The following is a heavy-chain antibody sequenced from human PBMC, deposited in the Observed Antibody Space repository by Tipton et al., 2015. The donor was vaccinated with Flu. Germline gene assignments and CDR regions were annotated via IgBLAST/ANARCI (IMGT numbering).Heavy chain of an antibody. CDR3: AREDSREYCGGDCYSPFDP. V-gene: IGHV1-18*01. CDR1: GYTFTSYG. CDR2: ISAYNGNT. Sequence: QLVQSGAEVKKPGASVKVSCKASGYTFTSYGISWVRQAPGQGLEWMGWISAYNGNTNYAQKLQGRVTMTTDTSTSTAYMELRSLRSDATAVYYCAREDSREYCGGDCYSPFDPWGQGTLVTVSS. J-gene: IGHJ5*02. D-gene: IGHD2-21*02.